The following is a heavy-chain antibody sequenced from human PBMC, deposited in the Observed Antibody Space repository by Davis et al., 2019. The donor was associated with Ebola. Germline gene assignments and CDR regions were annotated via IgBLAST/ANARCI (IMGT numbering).Heavy chain of an antibody. Sequence: GESLKISCAASGFTFSSYAMSWVRQAPGKGLEWVSAISGSGGSTYYADSVKGRFTISRDNSKNTLYLQMNSLRAEDTAVYYCAKPRRGYYYGMDVWGQGTTVTVSS. CDR2: ISGSGGST. CDR1: GFTFSSYA. V-gene: IGHV3-23*01. CDR3: AKPRRGYYYGMDV. D-gene: IGHD2-15*01. J-gene: IGHJ6*02.